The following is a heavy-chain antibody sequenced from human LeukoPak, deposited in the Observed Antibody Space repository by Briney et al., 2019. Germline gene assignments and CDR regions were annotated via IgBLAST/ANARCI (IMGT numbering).Heavy chain of an antibody. CDR2: ISGSGGST. D-gene: IGHD6-19*01. Sequence: PGGSLRLSCAASGFTFSRNAMDWVREAPGEGLEWVSTISGSGGSTYYADSVKGRFTISRDNFKSTLYLQMNNLRAEDTALYYCAKYPVAYTSGWYLDYWGQGTLVTVSS. J-gene: IGHJ4*02. V-gene: IGHV3-23*01. CDR3: AKYPVAYTSGWYLDY. CDR1: GFTFSRNA.